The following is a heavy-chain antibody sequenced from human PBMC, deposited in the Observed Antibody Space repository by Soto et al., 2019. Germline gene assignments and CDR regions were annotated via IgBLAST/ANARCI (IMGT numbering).Heavy chain of an antibody. D-gene: IGHD2-15*01. CDR1: VVSFSGYY. CDR2: INHSGST. V-gene: IGHV4-34*01. CDR3: ARGKGYCSGGSCYYQLWFDP. Sequence: PSETLSLTCAFYVVSFSGYYWSCIRHPPGKWLEWIGEINHSGSTNYNPSLKSRVTISVDTSKNQFSLKLSSVTAADTAVYYCARGKGYCSGGSCYYQLWFDPWGQGTLVNVSS. J-gene: IGHJ5*02.